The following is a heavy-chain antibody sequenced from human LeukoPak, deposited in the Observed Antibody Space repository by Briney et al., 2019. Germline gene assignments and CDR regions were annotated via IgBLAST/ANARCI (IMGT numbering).Heavy chain of an antibody. D-gene: IGHD3-22*01. CDR2: ISWNSGSI. Sequence: PAGSLRLSCAASGFTFDDYAMHWVRQAPGKGLEWVSGISWNSGSIGYADSVKGRFTISRDNAKNSLYLQMNSLRAEDTALYYCAKVTDYYYDSSGYYLGDAFDIWGQGTMVTVSS. V-gene: IGHV3-9*01. CDR1: GFTFDDYA. CDR3: AKVTDYYYDSSGYYLGDAFDI. J-gene: IGHJ3*02.